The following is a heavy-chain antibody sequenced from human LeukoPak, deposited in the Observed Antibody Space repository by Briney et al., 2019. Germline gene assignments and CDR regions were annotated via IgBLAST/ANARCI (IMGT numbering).Heavy chain of an antibody. D-gene: IGHD4/OR15-4a*01. Sequence: PSETLSLTCTVSGGSISSSSYYWGWIRQPPGKGLEWIGSIYYSGSTYYNPSLKSRVTISVDTSKNQFSLKLSSVTAADTAVYYCARHMTVEGYAFDIWGQGTMVTVSS. CDR3: ARHMTVEGYAFDI. CDR2: IYYSGST. V-gene: IGHV4-39*01. J-gene: IGHJ3*02. CDR1: GGSISSSSYY.